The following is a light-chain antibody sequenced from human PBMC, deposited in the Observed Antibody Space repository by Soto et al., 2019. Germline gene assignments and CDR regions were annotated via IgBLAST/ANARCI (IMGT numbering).Light chain of an antibody. CDR3: QQDGSSSWT. CDR2: GAS. CDR1: QSVSSSY. Sequence: EIVLTQSPGTLSLSPGERATLSCRASQSVSSSYLAWYQQKPGQAPRLLIYGASSRATGIPDRFSGSGSGTDFTLTISRLEPEEFAVDSCQQDGSSSWTFGQGTKVESK. J-gene: IGKJ1*01. V-gene: IGKV3-20*01.